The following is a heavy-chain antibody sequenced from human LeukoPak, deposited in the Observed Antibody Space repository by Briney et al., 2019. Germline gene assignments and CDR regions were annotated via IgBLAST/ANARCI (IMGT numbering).Heavy chain of an antibody. V-gene: IGHV1-2*06. J-gene: IGHJ4*02. D-gene: IGHD2-2*01. CDR1: GYTFTGYY. Sequence: EASVKVSCKTSGYTFTGYYIHWVGQAPGQGLEWLGRIDPNSGGTSYAHNFQGRVTMTRDTSISTAYMDLSSLRSDDTAVYYCARDSRVSGDYWGQGTLVTVSS. CDR2: IDPNSGGT. CDR3: ARDSRVSGDY.